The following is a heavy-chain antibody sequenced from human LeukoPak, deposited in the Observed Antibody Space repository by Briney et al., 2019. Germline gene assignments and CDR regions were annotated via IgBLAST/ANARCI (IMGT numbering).Heavy chain of an antibody. CDR1: GYTLTELS. Sequence: ASVKVSCKVSGYTLTELSMHWVRQAPGKGLGWMEGFDPEDGETIYAQKFQGRVTMTEDTSTDTAYMELSSLRSEDTAVYYCATRPPTGYSSGWYFDYWGQGTLVTVSS. D-gene: IGHD6-19*01. CDR2: FDPEDGET. J-gene: IGHJ4*02. V-gene: IGHV1-24*01. CDR3: ATRPPTGYSSGWYFDY.